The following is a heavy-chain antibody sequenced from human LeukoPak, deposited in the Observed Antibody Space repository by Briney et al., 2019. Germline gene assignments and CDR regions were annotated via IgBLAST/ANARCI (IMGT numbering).Heavy chain of an antibody. J-gene: IGHJ4*02. Sequence: SVKVSCKASGGTFSSYAISWVRQAPGQGREWMGGIIPIFGTVNYAQKFQGRVTITADESTSTAYMELSSLRSQDTAVYYCARIFGSSSSFDYWGQGTLVTVSS. CDR1: GGTFSSYA. D-gene: IGHD6-6*01. CDR3: ARIFGSSSSFDY. CDR2: IIPIFGTV. V-gene: IGHV1-69*13.